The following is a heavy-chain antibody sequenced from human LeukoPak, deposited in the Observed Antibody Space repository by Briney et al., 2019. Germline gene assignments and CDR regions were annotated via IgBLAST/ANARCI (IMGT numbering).Heavy chain of an antibody. CDR2: IGIDSGNT. D-gene: IGHD1-1*01. Sequence: GGSLRLSCTASGFPFIEYSMNWGRQAPGEGLGWISYIGIDSGNTKYAESVRGRVTISADKAKNSMYLQMNSMRVEDTAVYYCARDHNYAFDNWGQGTLVSVAS. CDR3: ARDHNYAFDN. J-gene: IGHJ4*02. CDR1: GFPFIEYS. V-gene: IGHV3-48*01.